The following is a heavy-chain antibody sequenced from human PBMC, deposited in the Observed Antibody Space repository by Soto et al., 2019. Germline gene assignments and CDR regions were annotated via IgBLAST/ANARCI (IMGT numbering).Heavy chain of an antibody. Sequence: SGPTLVNPTQTLTLTCTFSGFSLSTSGVGVGWIRQPPGKALEWLALIYWDDDKRYSPSLKSRLTITKDTSKNQVALTMTNMDPVDTATYYCARTPTTVSDFDYWGQGTLVTVSS. D-gene: IGHD4-17*01. CDR1: GFSLSTSGVG. CDR2: IYWDDDK. CDR3: ARTPTTVSDFDY. V-gene: IGHV2-5*02. J-gene: IGHJ4*02.